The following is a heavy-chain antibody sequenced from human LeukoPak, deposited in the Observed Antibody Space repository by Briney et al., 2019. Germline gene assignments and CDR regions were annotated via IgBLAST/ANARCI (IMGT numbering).Heavy chain of an antibody. Sequence: ETLSLTCAVSGGSTSSSNWWSWVRQPPGKGLEWVANIKEDGTKKNYVDSVKGRFTVSRDNAKNSLYLQMNSLRAEDTAVYYCATPLDYYDSSGYHQGGDWGQGTLVTVSS. J-gene: IGHJ4*02. CDR2: IKEDGTKK. D-gene: IGHD3-22*01. CDR3: ATPLDYYDSSGYHQGGD. V-gene: IGHV3-7*03. CDR1: GGSTSSSNW.